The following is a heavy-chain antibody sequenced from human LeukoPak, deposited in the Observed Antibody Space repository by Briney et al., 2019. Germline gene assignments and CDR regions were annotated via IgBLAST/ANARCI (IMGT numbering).Heavy chain of an antibody. V-gene: IGHV1-18*01. CDR1: GYTFTSYG. D-gene: IGHD6-13*01. CDR3: ARGKQQLGTLDY. CDR2: ISAYNGNT. J-gene: IGHJ4*02. Sequence: ASVKVSCKASGYTFTSYGISWVRQVPGQGLEWMGWISAYNGNTNYAQKLQGRVTMTTDTSTITAYMELRSLRSDDTAVYYCARGKQQLGTLDYWGQGTLVTVSS.